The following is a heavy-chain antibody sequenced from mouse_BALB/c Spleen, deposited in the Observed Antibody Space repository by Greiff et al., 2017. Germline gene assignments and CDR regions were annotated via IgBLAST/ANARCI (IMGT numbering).Heavy chain of an antibody. J-gene: IGHJ3*01. Sequence: VKLMESGPGLVAPSQSLSITCTVSGFSLTGYGVNWVRQPPGKGLEWLGMIWGDGSTDYNSALKSRLSISKDNSKSQVFLKMNSLQTDDTARYYCARDWDYDYDRGTWFAYWGQGTLVTVSA. V-gene: IGHV2-6-7*01. CDR1: GFSLTGYG. CDR2: IWGDGST. D-gene: IGHD2-4*01. CDR3: ARDWDYDYDRGTWFAY.